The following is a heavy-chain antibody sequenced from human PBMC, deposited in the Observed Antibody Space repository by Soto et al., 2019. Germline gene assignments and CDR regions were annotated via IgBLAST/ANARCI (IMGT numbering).Heavy chain of an antibody. Sequence: SETLSLTCTVSGGSISSSSYYWGWIRQPPGKGLEWIGSIYYSGSTYYNPSLKSRVTISVDTSKNQFSLKLSSVTAADTAVYYCARHWAIFGVVTHYYYYYGMDVWGQGTTVTVSS. D-gene: IGHD3-3*01. J-gene: IGHJ6*02. CDR2: IYYSGST. CDR1: GGSISSSSYY. CDR3: ARHWAIFGVVTHYYYYYGMDV. V-gene: IGHV4-39*01.